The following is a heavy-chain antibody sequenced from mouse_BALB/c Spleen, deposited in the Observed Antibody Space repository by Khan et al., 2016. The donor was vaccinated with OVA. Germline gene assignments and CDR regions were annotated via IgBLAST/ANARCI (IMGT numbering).Heavy chain of an antibody. Sequence: VQLQQSGAELAKPGASVKMSCKASGFTFTSYWMHWLKQRPGQGLEWIGYINPNTDYTEYNQKFKDKATLTADKSSSTAYMQMTSMTSEDSAVXYCVNHGSSSAWFTYWGRGTLVTVSA. CDR3: VNHGSSSAWFTY. V-gene: IGHV1-7*01. D-gene: IGHD1-1*01. CDR2: INPNTDYT. J-gene: IGHJ3*01. CDR1: GFTFTSYW.